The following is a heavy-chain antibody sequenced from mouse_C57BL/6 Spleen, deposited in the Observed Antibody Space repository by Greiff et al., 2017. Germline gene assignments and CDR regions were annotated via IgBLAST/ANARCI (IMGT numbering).Heavy chain of an antibody. Sequence: EESGPGLVKPSQSLSLTCSVTGYSITSGYYWNWIRQFPGNKLEWMGYISYDGSNNYNPSLKNRISITRDTSKNQFCLKLNSLTTEDTAKYYCARANYGNYGGYFDVWGTGTTVTVSS. J-gene: IGHJ1*03. CDR3: ARANYGNYGGYFDV. V-gene: IGHV3-6*01. CDR2: ISYDGSN. CDR1: GYSITSGYY. D-gene: IGHD2-1*01.